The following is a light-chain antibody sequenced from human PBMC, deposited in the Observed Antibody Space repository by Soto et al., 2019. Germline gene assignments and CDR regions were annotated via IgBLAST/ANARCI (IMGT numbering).Light chain of an antibody. V-gene: IGKV3-20*01. CDR2: GAS. J-gene: IGKJ1*01. CDR1: QSISSSY. CDR3: QQHDSSPWT. Sequence: EIVLTQSPGTLSLSPGERATLSCRASQSISSSYLAIAWYQQKPGQPPRLLIYGASSRATGIPDRFSGSGSATDFTLTISRLEPEDFAVYYCQQHDSSPWTFGQGNRVEIK.